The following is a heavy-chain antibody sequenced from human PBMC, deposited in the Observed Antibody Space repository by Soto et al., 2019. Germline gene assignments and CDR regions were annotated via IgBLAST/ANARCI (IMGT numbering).Heavy chain of an antibody. V-gene: IGHV5-51*01. Sequence: PGESLKISCKGSGYSFTSYWIGWVRQMPGKGLEWMGIIYPGDSDTRYSPSFQGQVTISADKSISTAYLQWSSLKASDTAMYYCATTERRLFSYYYGMDVWGQGTTVTVSS. CDR3: ATTERRLFSYYYGMDV. CDR2: IYPGDSDT. CDR1: GYSFTSYW. J-gene: IGHJ6*02.